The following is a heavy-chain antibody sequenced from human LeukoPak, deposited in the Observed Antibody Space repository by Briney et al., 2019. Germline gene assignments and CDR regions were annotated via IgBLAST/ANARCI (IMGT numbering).Heavy chain of an antibody. J-gene: IGHJ5*02. Sequence: SETLSLTCTVSGYSISSGYYWGWIRQPPGKGLEWIGSIYHSGSTYYNPSLKSRVTISVDTSKNQFSLKLSSVTAADTAVYYCARGMYYDFWSARSPGAYNWFDPWGQGTLVTVSS. V-gene: IGHV4-38-2*02. CDR2: IYHSGST. D-gene: IGHD3-3*01. CDR3: ARGMYYDFWSARSPGAYNWFDP. CDR1: GYSISSGYY.